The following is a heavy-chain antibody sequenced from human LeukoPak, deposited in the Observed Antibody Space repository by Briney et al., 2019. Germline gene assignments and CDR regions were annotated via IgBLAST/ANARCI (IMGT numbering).Heavy chain of an antibody. CDR1: GGSVSSHY. J-gene: IGHJ6*03. V-gene: IGHV4-59*02. CDR3: ARGTLLWTNSTNYYMDV. CDR2: IYYSGST. D-gene: IGHD3-10*01. Sequence: MSSATLSLTWTVSGGSVSSHYWSWIRHPPGKGLEWIGYIYYSGSTNYNPSLKSRVTISVDTSKNQFSLKLSSVTAADTAVYYCARGTLLWTNSTNYYMDVWGKGTTVTVSS.